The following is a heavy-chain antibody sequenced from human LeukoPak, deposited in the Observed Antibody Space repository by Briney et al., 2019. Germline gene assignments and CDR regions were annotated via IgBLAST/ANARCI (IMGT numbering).Heavy chain of an antibody. Sequence: SETLSLTCTISGGSISSFYWSWIRQPPGKGLEWIGYIYHTGDTIYNPSLMSRVTISLDTSRNQFSLKLNSVTAADTAVYDCARGRRAAILWWFDPWGQGTLVTVSS. D-gene: IGHD2-2*02. V-gene: IGHV4-59*12. CDR1: GGSISSFY. CDR2: IYHTGDT. CDR3: ARGRRAAILWWFDP. J-gene: IGHJ5*02.